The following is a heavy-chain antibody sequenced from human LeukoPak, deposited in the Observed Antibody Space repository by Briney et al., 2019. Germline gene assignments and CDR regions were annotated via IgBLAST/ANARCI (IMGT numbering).Heavy chain of an antibody. D-gene: IGHD3-3*01. Sequence: SETLSLTCTVSGGSISSYYWSWIRQPAGKGLEWIGRIYTSGSTNYNPSLKSRVTMSVDTSKNQFSLKLSSVTAADTAVYYCARDRSTIFGVVIIPDYGMDVWGQGTTVTVPS. CDR1: GGSISSYY. V-gene: IGHV4-4*07. CDR2: IYTSGST. CDR3: ARDRSTIFGVVIIPDYGMDV. J-gene: IGHJ6*02.